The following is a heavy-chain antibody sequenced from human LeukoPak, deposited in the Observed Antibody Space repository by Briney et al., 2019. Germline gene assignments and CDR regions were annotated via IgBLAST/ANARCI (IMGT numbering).Heavy chain of an antibody. D-gene: IGHD3-3*01. CDR2: INHSGST. CDR3: ARKKSRTIFGVVIRGIYAFDI. Sequence: SETLSLTCAVYGGSFSGYYWSWIRQRPGKGLEWIGEINHSGSTNYNPSLKSRVTISVDTSKNQFSLKLSSVTAADTAVYYCARKKSRTIFGVVIRGIYAFDIWGQGTMVTVSS. J-gene: IGHJ3*02. V-gene: IGHV4-34*01. CDR1: GGSFSGYY.